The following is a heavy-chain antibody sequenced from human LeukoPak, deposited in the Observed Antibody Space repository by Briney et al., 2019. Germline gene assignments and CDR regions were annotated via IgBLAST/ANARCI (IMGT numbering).Heavy chain of an antibody. V-gene: IGHV3-30*04. CDR1: GFTFSSYA. CDR2: ISYDGSNK. J-gene: IGHJ4*02. Sequence: GGSLRLSCAASGFTFSSYAMHWVRQAPGKGLEWVAVISYDGSNKYYADSVKGRFTISRDNSKNTLYLQMNSLRAEDTAVYYCARHPNSNWDYWGQGTLVTVSS. CDR3: ARHPNSNWDY. D-gene: IGHD6-13*01.